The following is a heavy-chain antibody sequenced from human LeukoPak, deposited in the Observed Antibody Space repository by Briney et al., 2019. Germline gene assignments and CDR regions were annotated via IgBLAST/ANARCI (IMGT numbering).Heavy chain of an antibody. D-gene: IGHD6-13*01. CDR3: ARDGGGVAAATDH. CDR1: GGSFSGYY. Sequence: SETLSLTCAVYGGSFSGYYWSWIRQPPGKGLEWIGEINHSGSTNYNPSLKSRVTISVDTSKNQFSLKLSSVTAADTAVYYCARDGGGVAAATDHWGQGTLVTVSS. J-gene: IGHJ4*02. CDR2: INHSGST. V-gene: IGHV4-34*01.